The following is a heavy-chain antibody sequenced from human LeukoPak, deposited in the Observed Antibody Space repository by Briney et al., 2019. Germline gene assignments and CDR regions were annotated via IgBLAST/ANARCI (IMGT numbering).Heavy chain of an antibody. CDR3: ARSEQFPYYMDV. CDR2: IIPIFGTA. CDR1: GGTFSSYA. J-gene: IGHJ6*03. Sequence: SVKVSCKASGGTFSSYAISWVRQAPGQGLEWMGGIIPIFGTANYAQKLQGRVTMTTDTSTSTAYMELRSLRSDDTAVYYCARSEQFPYYMDVWGKGTTVTVSS. V-gene: IGHV1-69*05. D-gene: IGHD6-19*01.